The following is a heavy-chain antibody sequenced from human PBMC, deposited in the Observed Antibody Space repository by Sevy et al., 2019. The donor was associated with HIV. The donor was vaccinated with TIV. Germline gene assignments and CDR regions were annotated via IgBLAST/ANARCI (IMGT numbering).Heavy chain of an antibody. Sequence: GGSLRLSCVVSGISFTTSGMHWVRQAPGKGREWVAVISYLGRDKFYAESVKGRSTISRDNSKNMLYLQMNSLRAEDTAVYYCAKDFTGYNGMDVWGQGTMVTVSS. V-gene: IGHV3-30*18. D-gene: IGHD3-9*01. J-gene: IGHJ6*02. CDR2: ISYLGRDK. CDR1: GISFTTSG. CDR3: AKDFTGYNGMDV.